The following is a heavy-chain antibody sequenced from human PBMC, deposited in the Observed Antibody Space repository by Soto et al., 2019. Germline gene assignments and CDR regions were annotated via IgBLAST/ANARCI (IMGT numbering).Heavy chain of an antibody. D-gene: IGHD3-9*01. J-gene: IGHJ6*02. CDR1: GYTFTSYD. CDR3: ARVPSRSPFYDILTGYTRYYGMDV. CDR2: MNPNSGNT. Sequence: ASVKVSCKASGYTFTSYDINWVRQATGQGLEWMGWMNPNSGNTGYAQKFQGRVTMTRNTSISTAYMELSSLRSEDTAVYYCARVPSRSPFYDILTGYTRYYGMDVRGQGTTVTVSS. V-gene: IGHV1-8*01.